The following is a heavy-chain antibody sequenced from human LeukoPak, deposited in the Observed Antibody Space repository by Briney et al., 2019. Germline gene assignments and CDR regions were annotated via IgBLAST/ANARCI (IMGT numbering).Heavy chain of an antibody. CDR1: GGSISISNYY. CDR2: ISYSGT. D-gene: IGHD1-26*01. Sequence: SETLSLTCTVSGGSISISNYYWGWLRQPPGRGLEWIGSISYSGTYYNPSLKSRLTISVDTSKNHFSLNLRSVTAADTAVYYCARRTSNPVGAIDYWGQGTLVPVS. J-gene: IGHJ4*02. V-gene: IGHV4-39*01. CDR3: ARRTSNPVGAIDY.